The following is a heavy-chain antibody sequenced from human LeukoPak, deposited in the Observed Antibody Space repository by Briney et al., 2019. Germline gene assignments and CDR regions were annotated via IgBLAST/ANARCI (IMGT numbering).Heavy chain of an antibody. Sequence: SETLSLTCTVSGGSISSYYWSWIRQPPGKGLEWIGYIYYSGSTNYNPSLKSRVTISVDTSKNQFSLKLSSVTAADTAIYYCARVTGYMIEDYFDYWGQGTLVTVSS. V-gene: IGHV4-59*01. CDR3: ARVTGYMIEDYFDY. CDR1: GGSISSYY. J-gene: IGHJ4*02. CDR2: IYYSGST. D-gene: IGHD3-22*01.